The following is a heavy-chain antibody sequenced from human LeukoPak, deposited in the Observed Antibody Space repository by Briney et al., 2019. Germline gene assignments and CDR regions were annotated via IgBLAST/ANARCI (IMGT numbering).Heavy chain of an antibody. CDR1: GGSFSGYY. CDR3: ARLLRGGRDTPMVTMIVVRAESGAFDI. Sequence: PSETLSLTCAVYGGSFSGYYWSWIRQPPGKGLEWIGEINHSGSTNYNPSLKSRVTISVDTSKNQFSLKLSSVTAADTAVYYCARLLRGGRDTPMVTMIVVRAESGAFDIWGQGTMVTVSS. CDR2: INHSGST. V-gene: IGHV4-34*01. J-gene: IGHJ3*02. D-gene: IGHD3-22*01.